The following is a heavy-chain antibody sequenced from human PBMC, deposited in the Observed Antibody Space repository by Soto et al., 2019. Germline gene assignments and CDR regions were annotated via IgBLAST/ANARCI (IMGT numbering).Heavy chain of an antibody. CDR2: INHSGST. J-gene: IGHJ5*02. CDR3: ARSGYGSGSYYKKNWFDP. CDR1: GGSFSGYY. Sequence: SETLSLTCAVYGGSFSGYYWSWIRQPPGKGLEWIGEINHSGSTNYNPSLKSRVTISVDTSKNQFSLKLSSVTAADTAVYYCARSGYGSGSYYKKNWFDPWGQGTLVTVSS. V-gene: IGHV4-34*01. D-gene: IGHD3-10*01.